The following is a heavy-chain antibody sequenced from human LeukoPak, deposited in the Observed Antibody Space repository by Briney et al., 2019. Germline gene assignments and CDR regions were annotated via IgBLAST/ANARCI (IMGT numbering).Heavy chain of an antibody. CDR2: IYYSGST. J-gene: IGHJ6*03. D-gene: IGHD6-19*01. Sequence: PSETLSLTCTVSGGSISSSSYYWGWIRQPPGKGLEWIGSIYYSGSTYYNPSLKSRVTISVDTSKNQFSLKLSSVTAADTAVYYCARETTISGGTPVAGPQPYIYYVDVWGKGTTVTISS. CDR3: ARETTISGGTPVAGPQPYIYYVDV. V-gene: IGHV4-39*02. CDR1: GGSISSSSYY.